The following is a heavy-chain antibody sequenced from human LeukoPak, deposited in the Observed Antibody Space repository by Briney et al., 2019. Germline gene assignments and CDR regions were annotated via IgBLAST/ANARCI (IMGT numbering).Heavy chain of an antibody. CDR3: ARGMGNYYDSSGSSLDV. V-gene: IGHV1-69*13. D-gene: IGHD3-22*01. CDR1: GFTFTNYD. CDR2: IIPIFGTA. J-gene: IGHJ6*02. Sequence: SVTVSCKATGFTFTNYDINWVRQAPGQGLEWMGGIIPIFGTANYAQKFQGRVTITADESTSTAYMELSSLRSEDTAVYYCARGMGNYYDSSGSSLDVWGQGTTVTVSS.